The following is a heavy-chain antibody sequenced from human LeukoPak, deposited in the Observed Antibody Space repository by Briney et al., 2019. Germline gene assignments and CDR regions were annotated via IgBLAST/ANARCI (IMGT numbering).Heavy chain of an antibody. J-gene: IGHJ6*03. CDR3: AREECFGSRCYSSNPTWYFYYMDV. CDR2: ISGSGGST. Sequence: PGGSLRLSCAASGFTFSSYAMSWVRQAPGKGLEWVSAISGSGGSTYYADSVKGRFTISRDNSKNTLYLQMNSLRAEDTAVYYCAREECFGSRCYSSNPTWYFYYMDVWGKGTTVTVSS. CDR1: GFTFSSYA. D-gene: IGHD2-15*01. V-gene: IGHV3-23*01.